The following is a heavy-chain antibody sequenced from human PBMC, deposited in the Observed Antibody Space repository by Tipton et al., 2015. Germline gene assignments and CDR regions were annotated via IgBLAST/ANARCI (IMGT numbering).Heavy chain of an antibody. J-gene: IGHJ3*02. CDR3: ARQSGESSGWPSAFDI. V-gene: IGHV4-61*01. Sequence: LRLSCTVSGGSVSSGSYYWSWIRQPPGKGLEWIGYISFSDTTYYNPSLKSRVTISVDTSKNQFSLKLSSVTAADTAVYYCARQSGESSGWPSAFDIWGQGTMVTVSS. CDR2: ISFSDTT. D-gene: IGHD6-19*01. CDR1: GGSVSSGSYY.